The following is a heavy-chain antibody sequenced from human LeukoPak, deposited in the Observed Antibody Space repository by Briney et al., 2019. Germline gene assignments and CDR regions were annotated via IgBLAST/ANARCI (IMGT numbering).Heavy chain of an antibody. V-gene: IGHV1-18*01. CDR3: ARGSPPRRNYDSRGYYSYYFDY. Sequence: GASVKVSCKASGYTFTSYGISWVRQAPGQGLEWMGWISAYNGNTHYAQKLQGRVTMTTDTSTSTVYMELRSLRSDDTAVCYCARGSPPRRNYDSRGYYSYYFDYWGQGTLVTVSS. CDR1: GYTFTSYG. CDR2: ISAYNGNT. J-gene: IGHJ4*02. D-gene: IGHD3-22*01.